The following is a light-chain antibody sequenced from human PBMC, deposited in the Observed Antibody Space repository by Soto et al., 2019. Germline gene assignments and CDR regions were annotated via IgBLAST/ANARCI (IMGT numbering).Light chain of an antibody. V-gene: IGLV2-14*01. CDR1: SRDVGGSNH. Sequence: QSVLTQPASVSGSPGQSITISCTGTSRDVGGSNHVSWYQQHPGKAPKLMIYGVSNRPSGISNRVSGSKSGNTASLTISGLQAEDEADYYCSSYTSTTLVFGGGTKLTVL. J-gene: IGLJ2*01. CDR3: SSYTSTTLV. CDR2: GVS.